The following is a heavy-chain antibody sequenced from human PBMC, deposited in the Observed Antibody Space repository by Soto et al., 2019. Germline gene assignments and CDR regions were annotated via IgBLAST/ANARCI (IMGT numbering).Heavy chain of an antibody. CDR3: AKDGPRRVVVPAAPDY. Sequence: SGGSLRLSCAASGFTFDDYAMHWVRQAPGKGLEWVSGISWNSGSIGNADSVKGRFTISRDNAKNSLYLQMNSLRAEDTALYYCAKDGPRRVVVPAAPDYWGQGTLVTVSS. CDR1: GFTFDDYA. CDR2: ISWNSGSI. D-gene: IGHD2-2*01. V-gene: IGHV3-9*01. J-gene: IGHJ4*02.